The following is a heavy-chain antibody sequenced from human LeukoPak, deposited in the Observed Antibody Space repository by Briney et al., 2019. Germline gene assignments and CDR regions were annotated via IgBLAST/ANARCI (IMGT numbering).Heavy chain of an antibody. CDR3: ARARDSSGWRTREVVY. D-gene: IGHD6-19*01. CDR2: IYSGGST. Sequence: HPGGSLRLSCAASGFTVSSNYMSWVRQAPGKGLEWVSVIYSGGSTYYADSVKGRFTISRDNSKNTLYLQMNSLRAEDTAVYYCARARDSSGWRTREVVYWGQGTLVTVSS. V-gene: IGHV3-66*01. CDR1: GFTVSSNY. J-gene: IGHJ4*02.